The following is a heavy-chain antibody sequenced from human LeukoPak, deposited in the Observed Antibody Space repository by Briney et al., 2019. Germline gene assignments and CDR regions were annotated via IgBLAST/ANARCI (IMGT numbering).Heavy chain of an antibody. CDR2: IIPIFGTA. J-gene: IGHJ4*02. V-gene: IGHV1-69*13. Sequence: ASMKVSCTASGGTFSSYAISWVRQAPGQGLEWMGGIIPIFGTANYAQKFQGRVTITADESTSTAYMELSSLRSEDTAVYYCARTMIVVPNLRITFDYWGQGTLVTVSS. CDR1: GGTFSSYA. D-gene: IGHD3-22*01. CDR3: ARTMIVVPNLRITFDY.